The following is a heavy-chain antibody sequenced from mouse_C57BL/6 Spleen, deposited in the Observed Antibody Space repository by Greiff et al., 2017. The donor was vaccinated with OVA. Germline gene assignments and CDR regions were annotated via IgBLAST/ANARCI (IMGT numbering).Heavy chain of an antibody. D-gene: IGHD2-4*01. V-gene: IGHV1-52*01. CDR3: ARRENVDYDEMDY. CDR1: GYTFTSYW. Sequence: VQLQQPGAELVRPGSSVKLSCKASGYTFTSYWMHWVKQRPIQGLEWIGNIDPSDSETHYNQKFKGKATLTVDNSSSTAYMQLSSLTSEDSAVYYCARRENVDYDEMDYWGQGTSVTVSS. CDR2: IDPSDSET. J-gene: IGHJ4*01.